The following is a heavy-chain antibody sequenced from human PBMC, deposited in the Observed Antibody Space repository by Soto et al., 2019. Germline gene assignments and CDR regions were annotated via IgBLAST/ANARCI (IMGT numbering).Heavy chain of an antibody. J-gene: IGHJ4*02. D-gene: IGHD5-18*01. CDR2: ISAYNGNT. CDR3: ARDRPPRGYSYCSHFDY. Sequence: AAGKVSCKASGYTFTSYGISWVRQAPGQGLKWMGWISAYNGNTNYAQKLQGRVTMTTDTSTSTAYMELRSLRSDDTAVYYCARDRPPRGYSYCSHFDYWGQGTQVTVSS. CDR1: GYTFTSYG. V-gene: IGHV1-18*01.